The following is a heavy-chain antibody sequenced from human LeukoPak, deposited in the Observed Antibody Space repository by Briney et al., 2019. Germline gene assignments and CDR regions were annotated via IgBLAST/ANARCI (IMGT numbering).Heavy chain of an antibody. CDR2: INPSGGST. CDR1: GYTFTSYY. Sequence: ASVKVSCKASGYTFTSYYIYWLRQAPGQELEWMGIINPSGGSTSYAQKFQGRVTMTRDTSTSTVYMELSSLRSEDTAVYYCARGGSSRYFQHWGQGTLVTVSS. CDR3: ARGGSSRYFQH. J-gene: IGHJ1*01. V-gene: IGHV1-46*01. D-gene: IGHD1-26*01.